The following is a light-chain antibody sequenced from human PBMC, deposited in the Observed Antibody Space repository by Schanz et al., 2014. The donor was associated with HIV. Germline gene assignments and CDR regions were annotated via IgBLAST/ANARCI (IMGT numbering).Light chain of an antibody. CDR3: QKYNSAPWT. J-gene: IGKJ1*01. CDR2: AAS. Sequence: DIQMTQSPSSLAASVGGRVTITCRARQGIRNHLGWYQQKPGKAPKLLIYAASNLQSGVPSRFSGSGSGTDFTTTISSLQPEDFATYYCQKYNSAPWTFGQGTKVELK. CDR1: QGIRNH. V-gene: IGKV1-17*01.